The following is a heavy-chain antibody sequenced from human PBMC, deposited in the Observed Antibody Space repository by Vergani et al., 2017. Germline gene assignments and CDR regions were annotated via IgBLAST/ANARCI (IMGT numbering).Heavy chain of an antibody. CDR2: ININSGAT. D-gene: IGHD2-21*01. CDR3: GRLASVVVPRAGPLDL. V-gene: IGHV1-2*02. J-gene: IGHJ4*02. CDR1: GYTFSDHH. Sequence: QVQLVQSGAEVKKPGASVKVSCKASGYTFSDHHLHWVRQAPGQGLEWVGWININSGATKVAQKFQGRITMGTDTSISTGYMELSSLRSDDTAVYYCGRLASVVVPRAGPLDLWGQGTLITVSS.